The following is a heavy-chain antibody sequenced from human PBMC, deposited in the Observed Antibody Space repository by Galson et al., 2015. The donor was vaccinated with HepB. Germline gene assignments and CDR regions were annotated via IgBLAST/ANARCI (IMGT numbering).Heavy chain of an antibody. V-gene: IGHV3-66*01. CDR2: IYSGGSI. Sequence: SLRLSCAASGFSVSNNYMRWVRQPPGKGPEWVSLIYSGGSIYYADSVKGRFTISRDSSTNTVYLQMENVRAEDTAVYYCARGGTSSGIWGQGTLVTVSP. CDR3: ARGGTSSGI. J-gene: IGHJ4*02. D-gene: IGHD1/OR15-1a*01. CDR1: GFSVSNNY.